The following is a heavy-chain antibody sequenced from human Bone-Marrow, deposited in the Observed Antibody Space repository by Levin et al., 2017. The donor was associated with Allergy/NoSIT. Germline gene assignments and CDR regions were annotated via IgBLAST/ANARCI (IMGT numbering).Heavy chain of an antibody. Sequence: GESLKISCAASGFTFSSYAMSWVRQAPGKGLDWVSAISGGGSTYSADSVKGRFTISRDSSTNTLYLQMNSLRAEDTAVYYCAKGRGDFAGVFDYWGQGTLVTVSS. CDR1: GFTFSSYA. J-gene: IGHJ4*02. V-gene: IGHV3-23*01. CDR2: ISGGGST. CDR3: AKGRGDFAGVFDY. D-gene: IGHD3-3*01.